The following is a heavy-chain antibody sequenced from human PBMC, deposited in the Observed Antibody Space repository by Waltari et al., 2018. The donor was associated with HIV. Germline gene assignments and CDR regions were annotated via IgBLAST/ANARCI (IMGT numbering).Heavy chain of an antibody. CDR2: ISTNAGNP. V-gene: IGHV7-4-1*02. CDR3: ARRPSTADMGVVYGDYVDNYFDP. Sequence: QVQLVQSGSELKKPGASVKASCRAAGYTFPSSAMHWARRAPGQGLGWMGGISTNAGNPTDAQGFTERFVFCLDTSGSPAYLQISSLKAEDTALYYCARRPSTADMGVVYGDYVDNYFDPGGQATLVTV. D-gene: IGHD4-17*01. CDR1: GYTFPSSA. J-gene: IGHJ5*02.